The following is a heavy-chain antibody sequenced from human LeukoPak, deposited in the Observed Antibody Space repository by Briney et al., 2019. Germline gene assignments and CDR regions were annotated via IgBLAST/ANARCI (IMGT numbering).Heavy chain of an antibody. Sequence: GGSLRLSCAASGFTFSSYSMNWVRQAPGKGLEWVSYISSRSSTIYYADSVKGRFTISRENAKNSMYLQMNSLRAEDTAVYYCARDHMAYRTDYWGQGTLVTVSS. D-gene: IGHD1-1*01. J-gene: IGHJ4*02. V-gene: IGHV3-48*01. CDR3: ARDHMAYRTDY. CDR1: GFTFSSYS. CDR2: ISSRSSTI.